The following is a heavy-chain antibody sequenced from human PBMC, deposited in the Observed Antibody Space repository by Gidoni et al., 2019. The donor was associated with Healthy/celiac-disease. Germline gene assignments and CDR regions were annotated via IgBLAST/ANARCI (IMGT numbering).Heavy chain of an antibody. CDR2: IYSSGST. J-gene: IGHJ4*02. CDR3: ARGYCSGGSCYWGLVDY. Sequence: QVQLQESGPGLVKPSETLSLTCTASGGSISSYSWSWIRQTPGKGLEWIGYIYSSGSTNYNPSLKSRVTISVDTSKNQFSLKLSPVTAADTAVYYCARGYCSGGSCYWGLVDYWGQGTLVTVSS. D-gene: IGHD2-15*01. V-gene: IGHV4-59*01. CDR1: GGSISSYS.